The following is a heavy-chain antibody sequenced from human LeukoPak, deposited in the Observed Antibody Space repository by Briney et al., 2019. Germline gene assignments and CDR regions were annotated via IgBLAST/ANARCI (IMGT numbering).Heavy chain of an antibody. CDR1: GFTFSSYA. J-gene: IGHJ3*02. Sequence: GGSLRLFCAASGFTFSSYAMSWVRQAPGKGLEWVSAISGSGGSTYYADSVKGRFTISRDNSKNTLYLQMNSLRAEDTAVYYCAKDYWDTAMVDDAFDIWGQGTMVTVSS. V-gene: IGHV3-23*01. CDR3: AKDYWDTAMVDDAFDI. CDR2: ISGSGGST. D-gene: IGHD5-18*01.